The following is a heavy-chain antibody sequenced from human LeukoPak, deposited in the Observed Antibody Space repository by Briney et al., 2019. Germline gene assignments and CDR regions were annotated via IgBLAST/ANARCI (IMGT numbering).Heavy chain of an antibody. J-gene: IGHJ4*02. Sequence: WASVKVSCKASGYTFTSYGISWVRQAPGQGLEWMGWISAYNGNADYAQKLQGRVTMTTDTSTSTAYMELRSLRSDDTAVYYCARVISRDRLDYWGQGTLVTVSS. CDR1: GYTFTSYG. D-gene: IGHD2-21*01. CDR3: ARVISRDRLDY. V-gene: IGHV1-18*01. CDR2: ISAYNGNA.